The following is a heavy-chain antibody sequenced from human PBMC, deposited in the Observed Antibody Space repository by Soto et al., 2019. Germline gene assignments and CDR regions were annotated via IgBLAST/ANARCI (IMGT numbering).Heavy chain of an antibody. CDR1: GVSISNSSYY. Sequence: SETLSLTCTVSGVSISNSSYYWGWIRRPPGKGLEWIGTIYYSGITYYNPSLKSRVTISVDTSKNQFSLKLTSVTAADTAVYYCARHGSNWGQGTLVTVS. J-gene: IGHJ4*02. V-gene: IGHV4-39*01. CDR3: ARHGSN. CDR2: IYYSGIT.